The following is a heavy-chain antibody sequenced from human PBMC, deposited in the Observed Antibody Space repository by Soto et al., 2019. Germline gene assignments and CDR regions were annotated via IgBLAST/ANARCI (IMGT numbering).Heavy chain of an antibody. Sequence: SLKVSCKASVGTFADFITHWVRQTPGQGLEWMRGIVPMFGTPTYADKFKGRATISGTGSTSTDCRELTSLRTEAQAVYYCARNGTDSSSLSQYSGMEGWDQGTTVTVSS. CDR3: ARNGTDSSSLSQYSGMEG. V-gene: IGHV1-69*13. CDR1: VGTFADFI. D-gene: IGHD6-6*01. CDR2: IVPMFGTP. J-gene: IGHJ6*02.